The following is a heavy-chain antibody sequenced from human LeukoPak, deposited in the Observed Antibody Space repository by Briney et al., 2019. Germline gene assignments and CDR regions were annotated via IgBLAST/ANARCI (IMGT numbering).Heavy chain of an antibody. J-gene: IGHJ4*02. D-gene: IGHD3-22*01. CDR3: ANDKSGYYDSSGYYN. Sequence: GGSLRLSCAASGFTFDDYAMHWVRQAPGKGLEWVSGISWNSGSIGYADSVKGRFTISRDNAKNSLYLQMNSLRAEDTALYYCANDKSGYYDSSGYYNWGQGTLVTVSS. CDR2: ISWNSGSI. V-gene: IGHV3-9*01. CDR1: GFTFDDYA.